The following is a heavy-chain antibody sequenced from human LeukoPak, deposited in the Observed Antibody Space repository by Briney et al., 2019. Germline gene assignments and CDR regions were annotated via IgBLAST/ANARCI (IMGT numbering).Heavy chain of an antibody. CDR1: GGSFSGYY. D-gene: IGHD2-15*01. CDR2: INHRGST. J-gene: IGHJ4*02. Sequence: NPSETLSLTCAVYGGSFSGYYWSWIRQPPGKGLEWIGEINHRGSTNYNPSLTSRVTVSLDTSKNQFSLKLSSVTAADTAVYYCARAPGAALDWGQGTLVTVSS. CDR3: ARAPGAALD. V-gene: IGHV4-34*01.